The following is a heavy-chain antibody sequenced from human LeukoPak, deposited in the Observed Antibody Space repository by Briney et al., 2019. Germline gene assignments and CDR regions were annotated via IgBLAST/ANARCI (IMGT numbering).Heavy chain of an antibody. V-gene: IGHV4-39*07. D-gene: IGHD6-13*01. CDR3: ARARSIAAAGTGFDY. Sequence: KPSETLSLTCTVSGGSISSSSYYWGWIRQPPGKGLEWIGSIYYSGSTYYNPSLKSRVTISVDTSKNQFSLKLSSVTAADTAVYYCARARSIAAAGTGFDYWGQGTLVTVSS. CDR2: IYYSGST. CDR1: GGSISSSSYY. J-gene: IGHJ4*02.